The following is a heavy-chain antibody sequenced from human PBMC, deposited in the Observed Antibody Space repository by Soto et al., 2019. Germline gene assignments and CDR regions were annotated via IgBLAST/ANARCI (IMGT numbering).Heavy chain of an antibody. J-gene: IGHJ4*02. CDR1: GGTVSNSA. Sequence: QVQLVQSGAEVKKPGSSVKVSCKASGGTVSNSAISWLRQAPGQGLEWMGGIIPIFGPATYSQKFQDRVTITADESTGTGYIELSSLTSEDTAVYFCGRGSSWTTVEYWGQGTLVTVSS. CDR2: IIPIFGPA. V-gene: IGHV1-69*01. D-gene: IGHD6-13*01. CDR3: GRGSSWTTVEY.